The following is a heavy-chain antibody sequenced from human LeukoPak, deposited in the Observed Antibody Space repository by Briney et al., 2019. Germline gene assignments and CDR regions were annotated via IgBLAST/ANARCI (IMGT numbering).Heavy chain of an antibody. CDR1: GFTFSNYG. Sequence: PGRSLRLSCAASGFTFSNYGMHWIRQALGKGLEWVAVIWYDGRKTYYADSVRGRFTISRDNSKNTLFLQMNNLRAEDTAIYFCAKDLGTTGMYFQYWGQGNLVTV. V-gene: IGHV3-33*06. CDR2: IWYDGRKT. CDR3: AKDLGTTGMYFQY. J-gene: IGHJ4*02. D-gene: IGHD4-17*01.